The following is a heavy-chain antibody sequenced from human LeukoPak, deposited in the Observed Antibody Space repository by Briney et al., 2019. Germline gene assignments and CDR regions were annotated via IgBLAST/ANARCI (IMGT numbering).Heavy chain of an antibody. V-gene: IGHV1-46*01. CDR1: GGTFSSYA. Sequence: ASVKVSCKASGGTFSSYAISWVRQAPGQGLEWMGIINPSGGSTNYAQKFQARVTMTRDTSTSTVYMELSSLRSEDTAVYYCARRSPVYGSKPAFDIWGQGTMVTVSS. CDR3: ARRSPVYGSKPAFDI. J-gene: IGHJ3*02. D-gene: IGHD3-10*01. CDR2: INPSGGST.